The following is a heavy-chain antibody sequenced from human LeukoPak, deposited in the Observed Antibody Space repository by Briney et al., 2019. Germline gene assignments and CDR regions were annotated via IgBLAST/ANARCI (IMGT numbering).Heavy chain of an antibody. CDR2: INPNSGGT. D-gene: IGHD2/OR15-2a*01. V-gene: IGHV1-2*02. CDR3: ARPLGSLKEYWWFDP. J-gene: IGHJ5*02. Sequence: ASVKVSCKASGYTFTGYYMHWVQQAPGQGLEWMGWINPNSGGTNYAQKFQGRVTITRDTSSTTVYMELTRLRSDDTAVYYCARPLGSLKEYWWFDPWGQGTLVTVSS. CDR1: GYTFTGYY.